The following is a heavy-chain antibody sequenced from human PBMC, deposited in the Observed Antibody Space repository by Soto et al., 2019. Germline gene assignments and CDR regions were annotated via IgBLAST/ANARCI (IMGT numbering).Heavy chain of an antibody. J-gene: IGHJ4*02. D-gene: IGHD2-2*01. CDR2: IIASSGNT. V-gene: IGHV1-58*01. Sequence: SVKVSCKASGFTFTSSSVQWVRQARGQRLEWIGIIIASSGNTNYAQKFQDRVTITRDMSTSTVYMELSSLRSEDTAVYYCATVPDCSCTSGRYYFDYWGQGTLVTVSS. CDR3: ATVPDCSCTSGRYYFDY. CDR1: GFTFTSSS.